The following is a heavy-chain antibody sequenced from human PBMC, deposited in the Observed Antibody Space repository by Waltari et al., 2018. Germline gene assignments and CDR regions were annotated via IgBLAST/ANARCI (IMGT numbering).Heavy chain of an antibody. CDR2: INHSGST. Sequence: QVQLQQWGAGLLKPSETLSLTCAVYGGSFSGYYWSWIRQPPGKGLEWIGEINHSGSTNYNPSLKSRVTISVDTSKNQFSLKLSSVTAADTAVYYCAGLLWFSLGVWGQGTTVTVSS. D-gene: IGHD3-10*01. J-gene: IGHJ6*02. CDR1: GGSFSGYY. V-gene: IGHV4-34*01. CDR3: AGLLWFSLGV.